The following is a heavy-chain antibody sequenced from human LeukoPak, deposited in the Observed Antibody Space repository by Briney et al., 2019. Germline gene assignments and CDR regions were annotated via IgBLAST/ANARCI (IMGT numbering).Heavy chain of an antibody. CDR3: APKTYYYDSSGYLY. V-gene: IGHV1-8*01. CDR1: GYTFTSYD. CDR2: MNPNSGNT. D-gene: IGHD3-22*01. Sequence: SVKVSCKASGYTFTSYDINWVRQATGQGLEWMGWMNPNSGNTGYAQKFQGRVTMTEDTSTDTAYMELSSLRSEDTAVYYCAPKTYYYDSSGYLYWGQGTLVTVSS. J-gene: IGHJ4*02.